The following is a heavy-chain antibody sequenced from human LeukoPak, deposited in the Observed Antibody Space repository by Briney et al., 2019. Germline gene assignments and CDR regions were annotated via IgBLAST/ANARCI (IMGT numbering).Heavy chain of an antibody. CDR2: ISSSSSYI. Sequence: GGPLRLSCAASGFTFSSYSMNWVRQAPGKGLEWVSSISSSSSYIYYADSVKGRFTISRDNAKNSLYLQMNSLRAEDTAVYYCATVPGGGGSYSVVVDYWGQGTLVTVSS. CDR3: ATVPGGGGSYSVVVDY. D-gene: IGHD1-26*01. V-gene: IGHV3-21*01. CDR1: GFTFSSYS. J-gene: IGHJ4*02.